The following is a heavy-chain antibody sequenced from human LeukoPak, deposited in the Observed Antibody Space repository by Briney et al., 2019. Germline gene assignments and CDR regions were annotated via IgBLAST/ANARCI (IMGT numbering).Heavy chain of an antibody. CDR3: AREMGFGELFFDY. V-gene: IGHV4-59*01. CDR1: GGSISSYY. J-gene: IGHJ4*02. CDR2: IYYSGST. Sequence: SETLPLTCTVSGGSISSYYWSWIRQPPGKGLEWIGYIYYSGSTYYNPSLRSRVTISVDTSKNQFSLKLSSVTAADTAVYYCAREMGFGELFFDYWGQGTLVTVSS. D-gene: IGHD3-10*01.